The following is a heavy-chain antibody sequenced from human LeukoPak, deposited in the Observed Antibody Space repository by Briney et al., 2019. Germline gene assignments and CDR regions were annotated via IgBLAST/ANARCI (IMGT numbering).Heavy chain of an antibody. CDR2: ISYDGSNK. CDR3: AKDSEYYDILTGYYRGYYFDY. D-gene: IGHD3-9*01. Sequence: GESLKISCAASGFTFSSYGMHWVRQTPGKGLEWVAVISYDGSNKYYADSVKGRFTISRDNSKNTLYLQMNSLRAEDTAVYYCAKDSEYYDILTGYYRGYYFDYWGQGTLVTVSS. V-gene: IGHV3-30*18. CDR1: GFTFSSYG. J-gene: IGHJ4*02.